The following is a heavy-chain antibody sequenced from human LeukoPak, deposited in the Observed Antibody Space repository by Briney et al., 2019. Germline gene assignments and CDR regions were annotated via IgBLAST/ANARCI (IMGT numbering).Heavy chain of an antibody. CDR3: ASVDTAMVTLDY. Sequence: GGSLRLSCAASGFTFSSYAMSWVRQAPGKGLEWVPAISGSGGSTYYADSVKGRFTISRDNSKNTLYLQMNSLRAEDTAVYYCASVDTAMVTLDYWGQGTLVTVSS. J-gene: IGHJ4*02. CDR2: ISGSGGST. V-gene: IGHV3-23*01. CDR1: GFTFSSYA. D-gene: IGHD5-18*01.